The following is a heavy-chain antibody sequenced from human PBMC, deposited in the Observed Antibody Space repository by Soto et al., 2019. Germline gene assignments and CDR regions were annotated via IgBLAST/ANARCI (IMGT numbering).Heavy chain of an antibody. J-gene: IGHJ4*02. V-gene: IGHV3-48*01. CDR2: ISSSSSTI. D-gene: IGHD5-12*01. CDR3: ARDGYRIFDY. CDR1: GFTFSSYS. Sequence: EVQLVESEGGLVQPGGSLRLSCAASGFTFSSYSMNWVRQAPGKGLEWVSYISSSSSTIYYADSVKGRFTISRDNAKNSLYLQMNSLRAEDTAVYYCARDGYRIFDYWGQGTLVTVSS.